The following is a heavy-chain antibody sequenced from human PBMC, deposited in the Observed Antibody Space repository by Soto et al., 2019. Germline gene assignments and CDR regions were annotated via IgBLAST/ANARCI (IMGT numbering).Heavy chain of an antibody. CDR2: ISGNGGST. J-gene: IGHJ5*02. CDR1: GFFFSSYA. V-gene: IGHV3-23*01. Sequence: EVQLLESGGGLVQPGGSLRLSCAASGFFFSSYAMSWVRQAPGKGLEWVSSISGNGGSTYYADSVKGRFTISRDNSKNTQYLQMDSLRAEDTAVYFCAKDRYINTFNLFDPWGQGTLVTVSS. D-gene: IGHD5-12*01. CDR3: AKDRYINTFNLFDP.